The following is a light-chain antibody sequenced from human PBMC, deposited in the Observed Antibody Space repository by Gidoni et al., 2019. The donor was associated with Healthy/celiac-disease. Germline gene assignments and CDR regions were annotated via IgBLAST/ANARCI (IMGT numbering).Light chain of an antibody. CDR1: QSVSSY. CDR3: QQRSNWPVT. J-gene: IGKJ1*01. V-gene: IGKV3-11*01. Sequence: EIVLTQSPATLSLSPGERATLSCRASQSVSSYLAWYQQKPGQAPRLRIYDASNRATGIPARFSGSGSGTDFTLTISSLEPEDFAVYYCQQRSNWPVTFXQXTKVXIK. CDR2: DAS.